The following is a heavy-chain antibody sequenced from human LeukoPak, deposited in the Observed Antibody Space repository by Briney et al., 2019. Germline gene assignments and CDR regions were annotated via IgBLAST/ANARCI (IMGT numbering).Heavy chain of an antibody. CDR1: GGSFSGYY. D-gene: IGHD3-22*01. Sequence: PSETLCLTCAVSGGSFSGYYWSWVRQPAGKGLEWVGEINHSGSTNYNPSLKSRVTISVDTSKNQFSLKLSSVTAADTAVYYCARVEHYYDSSGYPFDYGGQGTLVTVSS. CDR2: INHSGST. V-gene: IGHV4-34*01. J-gene: IGHJ4*02. CDR3: ARVEHYYDSSGYPFDY.